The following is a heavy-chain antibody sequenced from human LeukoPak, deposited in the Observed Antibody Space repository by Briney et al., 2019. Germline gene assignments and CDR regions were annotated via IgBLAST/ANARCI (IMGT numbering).Heavy chain of an antibody. D-gene: IGHD6-13*01. CDR3: ARHGPGASIAAAGKGFDY. CDR2: IYYSGST. V-gene: IGHV4-39*01. J-gene: IGHJ4*02. CDR1: GGSISSSSYY. Sequence: KSSETLSLTCTVSGGSISSSSYYWGWIRQPPGKGLEWIGSIYYSGSTYYNPSLKSRVTIYVDTSKNQFSLKLSSVTAADTAVYYCARHGPGASIAAAGKGFDYWGQGTLVTVSS.